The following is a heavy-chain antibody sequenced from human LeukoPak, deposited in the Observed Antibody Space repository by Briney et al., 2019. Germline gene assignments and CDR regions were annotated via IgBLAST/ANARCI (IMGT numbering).Heavy chain of an antibody. CDR2: IYYSGST. V-gene: IGHV4-31*03. D-gene: IGHD3-10*01. CDR1: GGSISSGGYY. CDR3: ARASPERHVLLWFGELPYTSFDY. J-gene: IGHJ4*02. Sequence: PSETLSLTCTVSGGSISSGGYYWSWIRQHPGKGLEWIGYIYYSGSTYYNPSLKSRVTISVDTSKNQFSLKLSSVTAADTAVYYCARASPERHVLLWFGELPYTSFDYWGQGTLATVSS.